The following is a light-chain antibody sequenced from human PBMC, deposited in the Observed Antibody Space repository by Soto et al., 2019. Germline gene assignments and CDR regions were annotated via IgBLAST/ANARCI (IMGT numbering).Light chain of an antibody. CDR1: QSVSTRY. J-gene: IGKJ2*01. CDR3: HQFGSSPPAFT. Sequence: EIVLTQFPGTLSLSPGERATLSCRASQSVSTRYLAWYQQKPGQAPRLLIYGASIRATGIPDRFSGSGSGTDFTLTISRLEPEDFAVYYCHQFGSSPPAFTFGQGTKLEI. V-gene: IGKV3-20*01. CDR2: GAS.